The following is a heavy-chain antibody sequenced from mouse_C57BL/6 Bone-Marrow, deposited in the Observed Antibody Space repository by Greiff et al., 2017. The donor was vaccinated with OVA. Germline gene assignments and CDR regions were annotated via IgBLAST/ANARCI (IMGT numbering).Heavy chain of an antibody. J-gene: IGHJ4*01. V-gene: IGHV1-53*01. Sequence: QVHVKQPGTELVKPGASVKLSCKASGYTFTSYWMHWVKQRPGQGLEWIGNINPSNGGTNYNEKFKSKATLTVDKSSSTAYMQLSSLTSEDSAVYYCARGELGYAMDYWGQGTSVTVSS. CDR2: INPSNGGT. D-gene: IGHD4-1*01. CDR1: GYTFTSYW. CDR3: ARGELGYAMDY.